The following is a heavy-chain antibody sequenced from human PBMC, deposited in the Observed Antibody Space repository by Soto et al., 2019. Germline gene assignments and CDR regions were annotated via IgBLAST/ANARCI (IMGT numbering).Heavy chain of an antibody. D-gene: IGHD5-18*01. CDR2: IYSSGST. Sequence: SETLSLTCTVSGGSITNYYWSWIRQPPGKGLEWIGYIYSSGSTNYNPSLKSRVTISADASKNQVSLKLTSVTAADTAVYYCARDHPHSYGIYYFDYWGQGTLVTVSS. CDR1: GGSITNYY. CDR3: ARDHPHSYGIYYFDY. V-gene: IGHV4-59*01. J-gene: IGHJ4*02.